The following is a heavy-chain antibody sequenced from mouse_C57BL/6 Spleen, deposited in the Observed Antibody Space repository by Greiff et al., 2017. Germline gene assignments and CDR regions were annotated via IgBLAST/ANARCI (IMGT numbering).Heavy chain of an antibody. CDR1: GYSFTGYY. CDR3: AILRSAWFAY. CDR2: INPSTGGT. D-gene: IGHD1-1*01. V-gene: IGHV1-42*01. Sequence: VQLQQSGPELVKPGASVKISCKASGYSFTGYYMNWVKQSPEKSLEWIGEINPSTGGTTYNQKFKAKATLTVDKSSSTAYMQLKSLTSEDSAVYYCAILRSAWFAYWGQGTLVTVSA. J-gene: IGHJ3*01.